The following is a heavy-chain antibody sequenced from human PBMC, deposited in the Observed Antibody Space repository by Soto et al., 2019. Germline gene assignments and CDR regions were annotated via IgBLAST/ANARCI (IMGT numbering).Heavy chain of an antibody. CDR2: IRSKANSYAT. CDR3: TRKGDAGYYYYYGMDV. CDR1: GFTFSGSA. Sequence: EVQLVESGGGLVQPGGSLKLSCAASGFTFSGSAMHWVRQASGKGLEWVGRIRSKANSYATAYAASVKGRFTISRDDSKSTAYLQMNSLKTEDTAVYYCTRKGDAGYYYYYGMDVWGQGTTVTVSS. V-gene: IGHV3-73*02. J-gene: IGHJ6*02. D-gene: IGHD3-10*01.